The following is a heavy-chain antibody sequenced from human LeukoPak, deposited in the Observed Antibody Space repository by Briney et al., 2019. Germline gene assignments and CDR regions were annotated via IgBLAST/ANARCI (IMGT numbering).Heavy chain of an antibody. D-gene: IGHD3-9*01. CDR3: ARRPRNDILTGTPFDY. CDR1: GGSISSYY. J-gene: IGHJ4*02. V-gene: IGHV4-59*01. CDR2: IYYSGST. Sequence: SETLSLTCTVSGGSISSYYWSWIRQPPGKGLEWIGYIYYSGSTDSDPSLKSRVTISVDTSKNQFSLKLRSVTAADTAVYYCARRPRNDILTGTPFDYWGQGILVTVSS.